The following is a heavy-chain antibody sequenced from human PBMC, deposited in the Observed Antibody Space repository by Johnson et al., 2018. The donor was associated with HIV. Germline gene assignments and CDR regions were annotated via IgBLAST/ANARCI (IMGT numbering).Heavy chain of an antibody. CDR3: AKETPSSGGTFDI. CDR1: GFTFSDYA. Sequence: QVQLVESRGGVVQPGRSLRLSCAASGFTFSDYAMHWVRQAPGKGLEWVAVISYDGSNKYYADSVKGRFTISRDNSKNTLYLQMNSLRAEDTAAYYCAKETPSSGGTFDIWGQGTMVTVSS. V-gene: IGHV3-30*04. CDR2: ISYDGSNK. D-gene: IGHD6-25*01. J-gene: IGHJ3*02.